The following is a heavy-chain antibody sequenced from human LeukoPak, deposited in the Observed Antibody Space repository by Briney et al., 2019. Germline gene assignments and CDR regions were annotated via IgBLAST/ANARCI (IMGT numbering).Heavy chain of an antibody. V-gene: IGHV3-23*01. CDR1: EFTFSSYA. CDR3: AKGLINDWSALEY. Sequence: GGSLRLSCAASEFTFSSYAMTWVRQAPGKGLEWVSAISGSGGTTYYADSVRGRFTISRDNSKNTLYLQMNSLRAEDTAAYYCAKGLINDWSALEYWGQGTLVTVSS. J-gene: IGHJ4*02. D-gene: IGHD3-9*01. CDR2: ISGSGGTT.